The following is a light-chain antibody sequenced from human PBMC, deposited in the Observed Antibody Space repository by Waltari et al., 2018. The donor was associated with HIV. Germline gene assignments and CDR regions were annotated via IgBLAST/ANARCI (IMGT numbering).Light chain of an antibody. Sequence: SYVLTPPPSVSVAPGQTARITCWGHHLGSKSFHWYQQKPGQAPVLVIHDDSDRPSGIPERFSGSKSGNTATLTISRVEAGDEADYYCQVWDSSSDHWVFGGGTKLTVL. V-gene: IGLV3-21*02. J-gene: IGLJ3*02. CDR1: HLGSKS. CDR2: DDS. CDR3: QVWDSSSDHWV.